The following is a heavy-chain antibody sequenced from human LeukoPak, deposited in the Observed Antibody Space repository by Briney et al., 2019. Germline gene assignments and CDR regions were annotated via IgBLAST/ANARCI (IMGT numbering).Heavy chain of an antibody. D-gene: IGHD3-3*01. V-gene: IGHV3-23*01. CDR3: AKDMRFHSEWLLYHPSDAFDI. J-gene: IGHJ3*02. CDR2: ISGSGGST. Sequence: PGGSLRLSCAASGFTFSSYAMSWVRQAPGKGLEWVSAISGSGGSTYYADSVKGRFTISRDNSKNTLYLQMNSLRAEDTAVYYCAKDMRFHSEWLLYHPSDAFDIWGQGTMVTVSS. CDR1: GFTFSSYA.